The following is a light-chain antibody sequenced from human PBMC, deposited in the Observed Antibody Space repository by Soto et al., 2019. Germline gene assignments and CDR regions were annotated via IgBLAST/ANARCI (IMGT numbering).Light chain of an antibody. CDR1: RSNIGAGYD. Sequence: QSVLTQPPSVSGAPGQRVTISCTGSRSNIGAGYDVHWYQQLPGTAPKLLLYGNSNRPSGVPDRFSGSKSGTSASLAITGLQAEDEADYYCQSYDSSLSGSGVFGGGTQLTVL. CDR2: GNS. CDR3: QSYDSSLSGSGV. J-gene: IGLJ2*01. V-gene: IGLV1-40*01.